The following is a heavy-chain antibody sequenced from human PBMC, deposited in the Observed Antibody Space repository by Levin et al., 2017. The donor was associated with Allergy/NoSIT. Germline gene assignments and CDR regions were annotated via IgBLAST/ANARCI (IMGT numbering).Heavy chain of an antibody. CDR1: GFTFDNYA. CDR2: LSWNSGSL. CDR3: AKALVGATGPDAFDI. D-gene: IGHD1-26*01. V-gene: IGHV3-9*01. Sequence: SLKISCAASGFTFDNYAMHWVRQAPGKGLEWVSGLSWNSGSLRYADSVKGRFTISRDNAKNSLYLQMNSLRAEDTALYYCAKALVGATGPDAFDIWGQGTMVTVSS. J-gene: IGHJ3*02.